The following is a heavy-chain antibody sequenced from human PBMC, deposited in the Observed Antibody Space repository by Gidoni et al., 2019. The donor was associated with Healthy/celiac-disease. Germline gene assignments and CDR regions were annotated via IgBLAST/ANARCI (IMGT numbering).Heavy chain of an antibody. V-gene: IGHV4-34*01. Sequence: QVQLQQWGAGLLKPSETLSLTCSVYGGSFSGYYWSWIRQPPGKGLEWLGEINHSGSTNYNPSLKSRVTISVDTSKNQFSLKLSSVTAADTAVYYCARARSAHGYSGRGWFDPWGQGTLVTVSS. CDR3: ARARSAHGYSGRGWFDP. J-gene: IGHJ5*02. CDR1: GGSFSGYY. CDR2: INHSGST. D-gene: IGHD6-13*01.